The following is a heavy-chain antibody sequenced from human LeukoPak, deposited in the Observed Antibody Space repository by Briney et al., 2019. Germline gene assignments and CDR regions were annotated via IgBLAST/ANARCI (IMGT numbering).Heavy chain of an antibody. J-gene: IGHJ4*02. CDR2: IKSDGTFT. D-gene: IGHD3-10*01. V-gene: IGHV3-74*01. CDR3: TSDYWGVGH. CDR1: GFTFSSYW. Sequence: GGSLRLSCAASGFTFSSYWMHWVRQAPGKGLMWVSRIKSDGTFTTYADSVKGRFTISRDNAKNTLYLQMNSLRAEDTAMYYCTSDYWGVGHWGQGTLVTVSS.